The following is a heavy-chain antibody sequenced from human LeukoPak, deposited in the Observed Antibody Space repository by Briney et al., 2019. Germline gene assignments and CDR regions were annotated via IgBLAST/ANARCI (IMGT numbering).Heavy chain of an antibody. Sequence: GASVKVSCKASVYTFTSYGISWVRQAPGQGLEWMGWISAYNGNTNYAQKLQGRVTMTTDTSTSTAYMELRSLRADDTAVYYCARAPYYDSSGYYSTWGQGTLVTVSS. V-gene: IGHV1-18*01. CDR2: ISAYNGNT. D-gene: IGHD3-22*01. CDR3: ARAPYYDSSGYYST. J-gene: IGHJ5*02. CDR1: VYTFTSYG.